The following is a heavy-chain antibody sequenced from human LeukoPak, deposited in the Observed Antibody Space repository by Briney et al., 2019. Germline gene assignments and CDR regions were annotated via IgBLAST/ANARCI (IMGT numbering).Heavy chain of an antibody. CDR2: ISSSSSTI. CDR3: AKAAGPRGYFDY. J-gene: IGHJ4*02. Sequence: GGSLRLYCAASGFTFSSYSMNWVRQAPGKGLEWVSYISSSSSTIYYADSVKGRFTISRDNAKNSLYLQMNSLRDEDTAVYYCAKAAGPRGYFDYWGQGTLVTVSS. D-gene: IGHD6-13*01. V-gene: IGHV3-48*02. CDR1: GFTFSSYS.